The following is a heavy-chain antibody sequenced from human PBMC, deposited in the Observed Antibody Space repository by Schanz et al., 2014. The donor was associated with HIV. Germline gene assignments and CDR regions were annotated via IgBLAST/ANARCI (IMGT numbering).Heavy chain of an antibody. CDR1: GFNFNNYA. D-gene: IGHD3-22*01. Sequence: VQLVESGGGLVQPGGSLRLSCAASGFNFNNYAMTWVRQAPGKGLEWASSISESGGRTYYADSVNGRFTISRDNSKNTLYLQMTTLRIDDTAVYYCAKPEYDSRGNSQSHFDYWGQGTLVTVSS. J-gene: IGHJ4*02. V-gene: IGHV3-23*04. CDR2: ISESGGRT. CDR3: AKPEYDSRGNSQSHFDY.